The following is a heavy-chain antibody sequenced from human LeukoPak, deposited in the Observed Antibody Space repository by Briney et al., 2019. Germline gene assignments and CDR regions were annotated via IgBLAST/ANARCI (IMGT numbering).Heavy chain of an antibody. CDR1: GGSISSYY. Sequence: SETLSLTCTVSGGSISSYYWSWIRQPPGKGLEWIGYIYYSGSTNYNPSLKSRVTISVDTSKNQLSLKLSSVTAADTAVYYCARDPSSGWYSHFDYWGQGTLVTVSS. CDR2: IYYSGST. J-gene: IGHJ4*02. D-gene: IGHD6-19*01. CDR3: ARDPSSGWYSHFDY. V-gene: IGHV4-59*01.